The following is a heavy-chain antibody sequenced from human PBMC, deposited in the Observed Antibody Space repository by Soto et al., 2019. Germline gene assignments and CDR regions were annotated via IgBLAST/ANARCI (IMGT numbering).Heavy chain of an antibody. Sequence: ASVKVSCKASGNTVPNYAIHWVRQAPGQRLEWMGWINGGNGNTYYSEHFQGRVTFTRDTSAGTVYMQMDSLRAEDTAVYYCARDSRIVARPAMGSVGFDPWGQGTLVTVSS. D-gene: IGHD2-2*01. V-gene: IGHV1-3*01. CDR1: GNTVPNYA. CDR3: ARDSRIVARPAMGSVGFDP. CDR2: INGGNGNT. J-gene: IGHJ5*02.